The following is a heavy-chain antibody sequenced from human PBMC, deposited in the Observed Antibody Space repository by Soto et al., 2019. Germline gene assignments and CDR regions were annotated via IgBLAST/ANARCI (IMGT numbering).Heavy chain of an antibody. J-gene: IGHJ4*02. CDR2: ISDSGSHT. Sequence: EVQLLESGGGLVQPGGSLRLSCAASGFTFSTYALSWVRQAPGKGLEWVSAISDSGSHTYYTDSVKGRFTISRDNSKNALYLEMNSLRAEDTAVYFCAKELSIGRRYDSWGQGTLVTVSS. D-gene: IGHD3-3*02. CDR3: AKELSIGRRYDS. V-gene: IGHV3-23*01. CDR1: GFTFSTYA.